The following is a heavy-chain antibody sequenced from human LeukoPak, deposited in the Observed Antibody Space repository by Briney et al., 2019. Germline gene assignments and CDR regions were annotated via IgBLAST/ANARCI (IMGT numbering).Heavy chain of an antibody. D-gene: IGHD6-13*01. J-gene: IGHJ6*04. Sequence: EASVKVSCKASGYTFTSYGISWVRQAPGQGLEWMGWISAYNGNTNYAQKLQGRVTMTTDTSTSTAYMELRSLSSDDTAVYYCARVRLGNSSPYYYGMDVWGKGTTVTVSS. V-gene: IGHV1-18*04. CDR2: ISAYNGNT. CDR3: ARVRLGNSSPYYYGMDV. CDR1: GYTFTSYG.